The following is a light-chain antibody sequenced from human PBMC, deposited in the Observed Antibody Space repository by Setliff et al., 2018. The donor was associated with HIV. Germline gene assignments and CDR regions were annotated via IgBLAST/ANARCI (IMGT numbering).Light chain of an antibody. CDR1: NIGTKR. CDR3: QVWDSRSDHYV. CDR2: DDS. V-gene: IGLV3-21*01. J-gene: IGLJ1*01. Sequence: SYELTQPPSVSAAPGKTATITCGGNNIGTKRVHWYQQKPGQAPVLVVYDDSDRPSGIRERFSGSNSGNTATLTITRVEAGDEAGYYCQVWDSRSDHYVFGTGTRSPS.